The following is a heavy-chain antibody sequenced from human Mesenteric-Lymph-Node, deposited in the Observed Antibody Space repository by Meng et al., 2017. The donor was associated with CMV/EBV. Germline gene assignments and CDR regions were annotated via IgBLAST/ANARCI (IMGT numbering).Heavy chain of an antibody. D-gene: IGHD3-3*01. J-gene: IGHJ4*02. V-gene: IGHV3-48*04. CDR1: GFTFSSFS. Sequence: GESLKISCAASGFTFSSFSMNWVRQAPGKGLEWVSYISDSSSTIYYADSVKGRFSISRDDAKNSLYLQMNSLRAEDTAVYYCARDLDFWSGYYSGVSDYWGQGTLVTVSS. CDR3: ARDLDFWSGYYSGVSDY. CDR2: ISDSSSTI.